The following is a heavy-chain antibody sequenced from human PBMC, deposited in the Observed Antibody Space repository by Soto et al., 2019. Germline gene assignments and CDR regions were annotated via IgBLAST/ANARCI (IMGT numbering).Heavy chain of an antibody. V-gene: IGHV3-23*01. CDR3: AKSTRRGIAAAGDY. CDR2: ISGSGGST. Sequence: GGSLRLSCAASGFIFSSYAMSWVRQAPGKGLEWVSAISGSGGSTYYADSVKGRFTISRDNSKNTLYLQMNSLRAEDTAVYYCAKSTRRGIAAAGDYWGQGTLVTVSS. CDR1: GFIFSSYA. D-gene: IGHD6-13*01. J-gene: IGHJ4*02.